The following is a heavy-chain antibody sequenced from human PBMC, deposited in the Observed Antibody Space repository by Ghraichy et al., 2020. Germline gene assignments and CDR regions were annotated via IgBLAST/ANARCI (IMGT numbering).Heavy chain of an antibody. CDR1: GFNFANYG. D-gene: IGHD5-24*01. V-gene: IGHV3-23*05. CDR2: IKTDGSNK. J-gene: IGHJ4*02. CDR3: ATQLWDSNN. Sequence: GESLRLSCATSGFNFANYGMSWVRQPPGKGPEWVSAIKTDGSNKHYADSVNGRFTISRDNSRNTVYLQMNSLRAEDTAIYYCATQLWDSNNWGQGTLVTVSS.